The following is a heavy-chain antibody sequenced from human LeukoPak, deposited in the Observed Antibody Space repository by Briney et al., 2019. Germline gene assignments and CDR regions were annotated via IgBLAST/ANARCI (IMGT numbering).Heavy chain of an antibody. V-gene: IGHV5-51*01. CDR2: IYPGDSDT. CDR1: GYSFTSYW. J-gene: IGHJ5*02. D-gene: IGHD2-15*01. CDR3: ARHHEYGSGGSCYGVWFDP. Sequence: PGESLKISCKGSGYSFTSYWIGWVRQMPGKGLEWMGIIYPGDSDTRYSPSFQGQVTISADKSISTAYLQWSSLKASDTAMYYCARHHEYGSGGSCYGVWFDPWGQGTLVTVSS.